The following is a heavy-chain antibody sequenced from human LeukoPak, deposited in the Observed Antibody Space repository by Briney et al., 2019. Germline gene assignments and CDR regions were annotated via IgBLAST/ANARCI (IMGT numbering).Heavy chain of an antibody. Sequence: SVKVSCKASGGTFSSYAISWVRQAPGQGLEWMGGIIPIFGTANYAQKFQGTVTITADESTSTAYMELSSLRSEDTAVYYCAREEIRCSSTSCYCWGQGTLVTVSS. CDR3: AREEIRCSSTSCYC. J-gene: IGHJ4*02. V-gene: IGHV1-69*01. CDR2: IIPIFGTA. CDR1: GGTFSSYA. D-gene: IGHD2-2*01.